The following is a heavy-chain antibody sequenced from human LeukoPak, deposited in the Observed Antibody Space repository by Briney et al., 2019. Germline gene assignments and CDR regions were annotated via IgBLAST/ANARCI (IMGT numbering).Heavy chain of an antibody. CDR3: AREWTACSSTSCYQVDY. CDR1: GGTFSSYA. J-gene: IGHJ4*02. D-gene: IGHD2-2*01. CDR2: IIPILGIA. Sequence: ASVKVSCKASGGTFSSYAISWVRQAPGQGLEWMGRIIPILGIANYAQKFQGRVTITADKSTSTAYMELSSLRSEDTAVYYCAREWTACSSTSCYQVDYWGQGTLVTVSS. V-gene: IGHV1-69*04.